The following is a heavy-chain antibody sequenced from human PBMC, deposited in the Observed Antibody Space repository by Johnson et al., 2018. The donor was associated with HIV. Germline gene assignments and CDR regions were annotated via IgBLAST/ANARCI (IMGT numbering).Heavy chain of an antibody. CDR2: INWNGGST. CDR1: GFTFDDYG. V-gene: IGHV3-20*04. D-gene: IGHD3-22*01. J-gene: IGHJ3*02. CDR3: ARAFLSHYYDSSGPVDI. Sequence: VHLVESGGGVVRPGGSLRLSCAASGFTFDDYGMSWVRQAPGKGLEWVSGINWNGGSTGYADSVKGRFTISRDNAKNSLYLQMNSLRAEDTALYYCARAFLSHYYDSSGPVDIWGQVTMVTVSS.